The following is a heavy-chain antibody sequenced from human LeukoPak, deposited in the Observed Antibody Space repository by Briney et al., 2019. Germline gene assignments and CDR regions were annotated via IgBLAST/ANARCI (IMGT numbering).Heavy chain of an antibody. J-gene: IGHJ4*02. Sequence: PSETLSLTCTVSGGSISNSNYYWGWIRQPPGKGLEWIGSIFYSGITYYNPSLKSRVTISVDTPKNQLSLKLTSVTAADTAVYYCASAHCSGGSCYSSYFDYWGQGTLVTVSS. V-gene: IGHV4-39*01. CDR2: IFYSGIT. CDR1: GGSISNSNYY. CDR3: ASAHCSGGSCYSSYFDY. D-gene: IGHD2-15*01.